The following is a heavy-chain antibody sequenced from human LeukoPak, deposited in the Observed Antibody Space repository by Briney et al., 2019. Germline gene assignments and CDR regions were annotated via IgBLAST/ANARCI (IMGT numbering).Heavy chain of an antibody. Sequence: PGRSLRLSCAASGFTFSSYGMHWVRQAPGKGLEWVSTISGSGGSTYYADSVKGRFTISRDNSKNTLYLQMNSLRAEDTAVYYCAKATLVRGPFDYWGQGTLVTVSS. J-gene: IGHJ4*02. V-gene: IGHV3-23*01. D-gene: IGHD3-10*01. CDR1: GFTFSSYG. CDR2: ISGSGGST. CDR3: AKATLVRGPFDY.